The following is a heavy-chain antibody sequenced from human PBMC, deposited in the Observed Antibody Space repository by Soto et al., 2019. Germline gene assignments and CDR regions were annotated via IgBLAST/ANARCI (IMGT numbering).Heavy chain of an antibody. D-gene: IGHD1-7*01. Sequence: SETLSLTCAVYGGSFSGYYRSWIRQPPGKGLEWIGEINHSGSTNYNPSLKSRVTISVDTSKNQFSLKLSSVTAADTAVYYCARGRTGTAFDYWGQGTLVTVSS. V-gene: IGHV4-34*01. J-gene: IGHJ4*02. CDR3: ARGRTGTAFDY. CDR1: GGSFSGYY. CDR2: INHSGST.